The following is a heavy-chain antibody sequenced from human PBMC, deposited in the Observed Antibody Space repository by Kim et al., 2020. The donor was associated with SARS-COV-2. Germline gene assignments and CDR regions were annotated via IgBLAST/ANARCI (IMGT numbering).Heavy chain of an antibody. Sequence: ASVKVSCKASGYTFTSYAMNWVRQAPGQGLEWMGWINTNTGNPTYAQGFTGRFVFSLDTSVSTAYLQISSLKAEDTAVYYCAREALVVAATNPPHGFDYWGQGTLVTVSS. J-gene: IGHJ4*02. V-gene: IGHV7-4-1*02. CDR2: INTNTGNP. CDR1: GYTFTSYA. D-gene: IGHD2-15*01. CDR3: AREALVVAATNPPHGFDY.